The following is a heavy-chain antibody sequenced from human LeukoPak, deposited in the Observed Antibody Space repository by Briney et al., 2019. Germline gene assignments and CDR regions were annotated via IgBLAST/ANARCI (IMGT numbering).Heavy chain of an antibody. CDR2: IYHTGST. Sequence: SGTLSLTCAVSGDSISSDVWWSWVRQSPGKGLEWIGEIYHTGSTNSNPSLKSRVTISVDRSNNQFSLTLNSVTAADTAVYYCARDRLYYDFWSGYYEVDAFDIWGQGTMVTVSS. J-gene: IGHJ3*02. D-gene: IGHD3-3*01. V-gene: IGHV4-4*02. CDR3: ARDRLYYDFWSGYYEVDAFDI. CDR1: GDSISSDVW.